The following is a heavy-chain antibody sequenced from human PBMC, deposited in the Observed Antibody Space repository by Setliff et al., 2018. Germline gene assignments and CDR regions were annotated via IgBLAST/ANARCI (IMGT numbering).Heavy chain of an antibody. Sequence: PGGSLRLSCAASGFTITNYAMSWVRQAPGKGLEWVSTISGSGGSTHFADSVKGRFTISRDNSKNTLHLQMDSLRAEDTAVYYCARAKMEESGKAQAGMDVWGQGTLVTVSS. CDR3: ARAKMEESGKAQAGMDV. V-gene: IGHV3-23*01. CDR2: ISGSGGST. D-gene: IGHD6-13*01. J-gene: IGHJ4*02. CDR1: GFTITNYA.